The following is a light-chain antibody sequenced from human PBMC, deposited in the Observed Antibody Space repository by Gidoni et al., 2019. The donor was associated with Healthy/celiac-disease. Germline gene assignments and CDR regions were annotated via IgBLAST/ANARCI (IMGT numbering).Light chain of an antibody. CDR3: QSYDSSLSGSVV. Sequence: QSLLTHPPSVSGAPGQRVSISCSGSSSNIGAGYDVHWYQQLPGTAPKLLIYGNSNRPSGVPDRFSGSKSGTSASLAITGLQAEDEADYYCQSYDSSLSGSVVFGGGTKLTVL. V-gene: IGLV1-40*01. CDR1: SSNIGAGYD. CDR2: GNS. J-gene: IGLJ2*01.